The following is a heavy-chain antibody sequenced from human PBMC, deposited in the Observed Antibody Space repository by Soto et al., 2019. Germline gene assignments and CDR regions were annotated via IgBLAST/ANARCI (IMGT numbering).Heavy chain of an antibody. Sequence: GGSLRLSCAASGFAFSSYGMHWVRQAPGKGLEWVAVIWYDGSNKYYADSVKGRFTISRDNSKNTLYLQMNSLRAEDTAVYYCARSYDSSGYYRHDAFDIWGQGTMVTVSS. CDR1: GFAFSSYG. J-gene: IGHJ3*02. CDR3: ARSYDSSGYYRHDAFDI. D-gene: IGHD3-22*01. V-gene: IGHV3-33*01. CDR2: IWYDGSNK.